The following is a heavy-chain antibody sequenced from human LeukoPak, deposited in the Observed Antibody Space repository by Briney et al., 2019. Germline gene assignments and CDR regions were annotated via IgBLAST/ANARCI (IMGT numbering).Heavy chain of an antibody. CDR2: ISSSSSYI. D-gene: IGHD6-13*01. CDR3: ARGGIAAATPDY. V-gene: IGHV3-21*01. Sequence: GGSLRLSCAASGFTFSSYWMSWVRQAPGKGLEWVSSISSSSSYIYYADSVKGRFTISRDNAKDSLYLQMNSLRAEDTAVYYCARGGIAAATPDYWGQGTLVTVSS. CDR1: GFTFSSYW. J-gene: IGHJ4*02.